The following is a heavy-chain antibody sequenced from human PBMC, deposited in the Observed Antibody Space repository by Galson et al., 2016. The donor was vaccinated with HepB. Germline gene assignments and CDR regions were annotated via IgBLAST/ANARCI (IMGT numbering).Heavy chain of an antibody. J-gene: IGHJ4*02. D-gene: IGHD6-13*01. CDR3: ARATRPNEFSSSWDFDY. CDR1: GDSVSSNSAT. Sequence: CAISGDSVSSNSATWNWIRQSPSRGLEWLGRTYYRSHKWLNVYVVSVKSRISINADTFKNQLSLQLNSATPEDTAVYYCARATRPNEFSSSWDFDYWGQGTLVTVSS. V-gene: IGHV6-1*01. CDR2: TYYRSHKWLN.